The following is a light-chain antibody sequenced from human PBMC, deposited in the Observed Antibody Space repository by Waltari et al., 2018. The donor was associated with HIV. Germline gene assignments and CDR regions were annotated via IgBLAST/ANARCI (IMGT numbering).Light chain of an antibody. CDR3: LQDDSFPLT. V-gene: IGKV1-6*01. CDR1: QNIRRA. CDR2: AAS. Sequence: AIQMTQSPPSLSASVGDRVTITCRASQNIRRALGWYQQKPGKAPKLLIYAASTLQTGVSSRFRGGGSGTEFTLTINGLQSEDSATYYCLQDDSFPLTFGPGTKVDLK. J-gene: IGKJ3*01.